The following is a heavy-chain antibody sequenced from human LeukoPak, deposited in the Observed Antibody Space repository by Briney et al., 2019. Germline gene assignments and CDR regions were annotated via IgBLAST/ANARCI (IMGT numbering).Heavy chain of an antibody. CDR1: GFTFTTYV. V-gene: IGHV3-23*01. D-gene: IGHD2-21*02. CDR3: AKHLPLRGGDFD. J-gene: IGHJ4*02. CDR2: ISGGATST. Sequence: GGTLRLSCAASGFTFTTYVMSWVRQTPGKGLQWVSTISGGATSTYYADSVKGRFTISRDNSKNTLFLRMNSLRAEDTAVYYCAKHLPLRGGDFDWGQGTLVTVSS.